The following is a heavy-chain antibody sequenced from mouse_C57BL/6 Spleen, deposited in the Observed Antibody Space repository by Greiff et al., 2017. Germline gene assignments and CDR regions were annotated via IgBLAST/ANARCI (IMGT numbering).Heavy chain of an antibody. Sequence: QVQLQQPGAELVRPGSSVKLSCKASGYTFTSYWMHWVKQRPIQGLEWIGNIDPSDSETHYNQKFKDKATLTVDKSSSTAYMQLSSLTSEDSAVYYCARWGYAFYYCDYWGQGTTLTVSS. D-gene: IGHD3-1*01. CDR3: ARWGYAFYYCDY. CDR1: GYTFTSYW. J-gene: IGHJ2*01. V-gene: IGHV1-52*01. CDR2: IDPSDSET.